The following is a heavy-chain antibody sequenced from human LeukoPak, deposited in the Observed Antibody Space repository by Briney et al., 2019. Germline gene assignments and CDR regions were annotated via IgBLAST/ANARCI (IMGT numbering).Heavy chain of an antibody. Sequence: SETLSLTRAVYGGSFSGYYWSWIRQPPGKGLGWIGEINHSGSTNYNASLKSRVTISVDTSKNQFSLRLSSVTAADTAVYYCAPRGDIEHSYGYGKWFDPWGQGTRVTVSS. CDR3: APRGDIEHSYGYGKWFDP. D-gene: IGHD5-18*01. V-gene: IGHV4-34*01. J-gene: IGHJ5*02. CDR1: GGSFSGYY. CDR2: INHSGST.